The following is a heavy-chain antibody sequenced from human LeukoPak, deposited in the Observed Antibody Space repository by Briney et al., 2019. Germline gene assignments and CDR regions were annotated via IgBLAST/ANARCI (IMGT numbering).Heavy chain of an antibody. CDR2: INGSGGST. CDR3: ARLSWFGEFFGY. D-gene: IGHD3-10*01. J-gene: IGHJ4*02. V-gene: IGHV3-23*01. CDR1: GFTFSSYG. Sequence: GGTLRLSCAASGFTFSSYGMSWVRQAPGKGLEWVSGINGSGGSTYYADSVKGRFTVSRDNSKNTLDLQMNSLRAEDTAVYYCARLSWFGEFFGYWGRGTLVTVSS.